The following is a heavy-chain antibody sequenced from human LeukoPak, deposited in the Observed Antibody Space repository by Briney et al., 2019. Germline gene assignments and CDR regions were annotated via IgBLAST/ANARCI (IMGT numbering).Heavy chain of an antibody. J-gene: IGHJ3*02. CDR1: GGSISSGDYY. CDR3: ARHDFSGYQAGGAFDI. D-gene: IGHD3-22*01. V-gene: IGHV4-30-4*01. Sequence: SETLSLTCTVSGGSISSGDYYWSWIRQPPGKGLEWIGYIYYSGSTYYNPSLKSRVTISVDTSKNQFSLKLSSVTAADTAVDYCARHDFSGYQAGGAFDIWGQGTMVTVSS. CDR2: IYYSGST.